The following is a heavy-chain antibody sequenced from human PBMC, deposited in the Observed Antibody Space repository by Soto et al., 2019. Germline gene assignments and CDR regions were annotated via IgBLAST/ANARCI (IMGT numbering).Heavy chain of an antibody. J-gene: IGHJ1*01. D-gene: IGHD1-26*01. Sequence: LRLSCAASGFTFSDYWMSWVRQAPGKGLEWVAYIKEDGSEIYSVDSVKGRFTISRDNAKNSLYLQMNSLRDEDTAVYYCARDSGSYVHGDFQHWGQGTLVTVSS. V-gene: IGHV3-7*01. CDR1: GFTFSDYW. CDR3: ARDSGSYVHGDFQH. CDR2: IKEDGSEI.